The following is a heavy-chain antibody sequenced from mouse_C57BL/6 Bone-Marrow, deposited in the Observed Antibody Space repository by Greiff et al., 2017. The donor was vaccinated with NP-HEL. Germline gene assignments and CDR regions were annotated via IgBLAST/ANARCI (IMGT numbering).Heavy chain of an antibody. V-gene: IGHV1-26*01. J-gene: IGHJ4*01. D-gene: IGHD2-4*01. CDR3: ARATYYEYDGAMDF. CDR2: INPTNGGN. Sequence: VQLQQSGPELVKPGASVKISCKASGYTFTDYYMNWVKQSHGKSLEWIGDINPTNGGNSYNQKFKGKATLTVDKSSSTAYMELRSLTSEDSAVYYCARATYYEYDGAMDFWGQGTSVTVSS. CDR1: GYTFTDYY.